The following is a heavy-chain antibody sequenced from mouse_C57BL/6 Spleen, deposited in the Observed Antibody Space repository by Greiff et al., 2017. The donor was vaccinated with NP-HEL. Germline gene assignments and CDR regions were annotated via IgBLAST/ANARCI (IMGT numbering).Heavy chain of an antibody. CDR1: GYTFTSYW. J-gene: IGHJ3*01. V-gene: IGHV1-61*01. CDR2: IYPSDSET. CDR3: ARSPNWDVGFAC. D-gene: IGHD4-1*01. Sequence: QVQLQQPGAELVRPGSSVKLSCKASGYTFTSYWMDWVKQRPGQGLEWIGNIYPSDSETHYNQKFKDKATLTVDKSSSTAYMQLSSLTSEDSAVYYCARSPNWDVGFACWGQGTLVTVAA.